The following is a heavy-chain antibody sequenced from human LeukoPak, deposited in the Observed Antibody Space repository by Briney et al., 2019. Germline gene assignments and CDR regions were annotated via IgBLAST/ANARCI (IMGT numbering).Heavy chain of an antibody. Sequence: SVKVSCKASGGTFISYAISWVRQAPGQGLEWMGGIIPIFGTANYAQKFQGRVTITADESTSTAYMELSSLRSEDTAVYYCARGDTAMVGPTNLYYFDYWGQGTLVTVSS. V-gene: IGHV1-69*13. J-gene: IGHJ4*02. CDR1: GGTFISYA. D-gene: IGHD5-18*01. CDR2: IIPIFGTA. CDR3: ARGDTAMVGPTNLYYFDY.